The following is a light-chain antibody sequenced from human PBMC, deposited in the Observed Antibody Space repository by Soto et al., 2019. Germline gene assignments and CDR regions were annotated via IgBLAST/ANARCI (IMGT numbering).Light chain of an antibody. J-gene: IGKJ1*01. Sequence: EIVLTQSPGTLSLSPGERATLSCRARQSVNSVYLAWYQQKPGQAPRLLIYGASSRATGIPDRFSGSGSGTDFTLTISRLDPEDFAVCFCQQYDSSSRTFGQGTKV. CDR3: QQYDSSSRT. V-gene: IGKV3-20*01. CDR1: QSVNSVY. CDR2: GAS.